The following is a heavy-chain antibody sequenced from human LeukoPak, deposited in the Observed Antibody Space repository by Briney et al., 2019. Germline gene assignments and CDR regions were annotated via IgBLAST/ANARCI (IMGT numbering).Heavy chain of an antibody. CDR1: SYSLTELS. V-gene: IGHV1-24*01. CDR2: FDPEDGKT. D-gene: IGHD6-19*01. CDR3: ATNLGIAVAGGAFDL. Sequence: ASVKVSCKVSSYSLTELSMQWVRQAPGKGLEWMGGFDPEDGKTIYAQRLQGRVTMTEDTSTDTAYMQLRSLISEDSAVYYCATNLGIAVAGGAFDLWGQGTVVTVSS. J-gene: IGHJ3*01.